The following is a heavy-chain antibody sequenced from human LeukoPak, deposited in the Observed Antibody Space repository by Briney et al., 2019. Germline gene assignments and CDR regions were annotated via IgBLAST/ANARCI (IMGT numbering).Heavy chain of an antibody. V-gene: IGHV1-24*01. J-gene: IGHJ6*02. CDR1: GYTLTELS. Sequence: GASVKVSCKVSGYTLTELSMHWVRQAPGKGLEWMGGFDPEDGETIYAQKFQGRVTVTEDTSTDTAYMELSSLRSEDTAVYYCATDRREYYYYGMDVWGQGTTVTVSS. CDR3: ATDRREYYYYGMDV. CDR2: FDPEDGET.